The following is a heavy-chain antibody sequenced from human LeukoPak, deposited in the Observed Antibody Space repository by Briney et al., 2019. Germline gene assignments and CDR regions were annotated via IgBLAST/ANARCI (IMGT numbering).Heavy chain of an antibody. Sequence: GASVKVSCKASGYTFTSFHINWVRQATGQGLEWMGWMNPNSGNTGCAQKFQGRVTMTRNTSIGTAYMELSGLRSEDTAVYYCAKDQRWESPHYLDSWGQGTLVTVSS. V-gene: IGHV1-8*01. J-gene: IGHJ4*02. D-gene: IGHD1-26*01. CDR2: MNPNSGNT. CDR1: GYTFTSFH. CDR3: AKDQRWESPHYLDS.